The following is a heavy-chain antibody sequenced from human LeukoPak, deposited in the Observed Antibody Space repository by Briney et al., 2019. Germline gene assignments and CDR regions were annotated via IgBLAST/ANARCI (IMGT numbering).Heavy chain of an antibody. CDR1: GFTVSTNY. J-gene: IGHJ6*03. CDR2: IYSGGST. D-gene: IGHD2-15*01. CDR3: ARDLVGAGPSGGMDV. V-gene: IGHV3-66*01. Sequence: GGSLRLSCAASGFTVSTNYMSWVRQAPGKGLEWVSIIYSGGSTFYADSVKGRFTISRDNTKNTLYLQMNSLRADDTAVYYCARDLVGAGPSGGMDVWGKGTTVTVSS.